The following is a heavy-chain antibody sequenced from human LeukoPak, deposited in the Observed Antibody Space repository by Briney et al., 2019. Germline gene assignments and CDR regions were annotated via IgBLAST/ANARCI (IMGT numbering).Heavy chain of an antibody. CDR2: ISYDGSNK. CDR1: GFTFSSYG. CDR3: AKDGIAAAGILYYYYGMDV. D-gene: IGHD6-13*01. J-gene: IGHJ6*02. Sequence: GGSLRLSCAASGFTFSSYGMHWVRQAPGKGLEWVAVISYDGSNKYCADSVKGRFTISRDNSKNTLYLQMNSLRAEDTAVYYCAKDGIAAAGILYYYYGMDVWGQGTTVTVSS. V-gene: IGHV3-30*18.